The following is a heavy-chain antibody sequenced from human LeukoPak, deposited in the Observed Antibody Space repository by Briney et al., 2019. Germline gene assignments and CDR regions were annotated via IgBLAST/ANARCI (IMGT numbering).Heavy chain of an antibody. CDR2: TYYSGST. D-gene: IGHD6-19*01. V-gene: IGHV4-59*01. Sequence: SETLSLTCTVSGGSISSYYWSWIRQPPGKGLEWIGYTYYSGSTNYNPSLKSRVTISVDTSKNQFSLKLSSVTAADTAVYYCARDLSSGEPYNWFDPWGQGTLVTVSS. J-gene: IGHJ5*02. CDR3: ARDLSSGEPYNWFDP. CDR1: GGSISSYY.